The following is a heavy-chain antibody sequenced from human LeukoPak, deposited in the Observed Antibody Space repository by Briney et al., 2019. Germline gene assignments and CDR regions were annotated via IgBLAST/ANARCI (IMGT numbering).Heavy chain of an antibody. D-gene: IGHD1-14*01. CDR2: KSYDGSNK. Sequence: PGGSLRLSCAASGFNFSSYGMHWVRQAPGKGLEWVAVKSYDGSNKYYADSVKGRFTISRDNSKNTLYLQMNSPRAEDTAVYYCAKASDNRYGGYYFDYWGQGTPVTVSS. CDR3: AKASDNRYGGYYFDY. J-gene: IGHJ4*02. V-gene: IGHV3-30*18. CDR1: GFNFSSYG.